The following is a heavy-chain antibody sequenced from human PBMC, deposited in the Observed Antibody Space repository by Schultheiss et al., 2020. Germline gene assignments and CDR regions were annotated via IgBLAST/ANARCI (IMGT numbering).Heavy chain of an antibody. J-gene: IGHJ4*02. Sequence: GGSLRLSCAASGFTFSNAWMNWVRQAPGKGLEWVSAISGSGGRIYYADSVKGRFTVSRDNSKNTLYLQMNSLRAEDTAVYYCAKDTGWLRHFDYWGQGTLVTVSS. CDR3: AKDTGWLRHFDY. V-gene: IGHV3-23*01. CDR1: GFTFSNAW. D-gene: IGHD5-12*01. CDR2: ISGSGGRI.